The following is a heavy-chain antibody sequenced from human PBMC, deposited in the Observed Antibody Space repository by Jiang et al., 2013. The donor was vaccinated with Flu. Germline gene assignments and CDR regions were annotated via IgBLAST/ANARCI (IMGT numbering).Heavy chain of an antibody. CDR2: IYWDDDK. Sequence: KPTQTLTLTCTFSGFSLSTSAVGVGWIRQPPGKALEWLAVIYWDDDKFYSPSLRSRLTITKDTSKNQVVLRMTNMDPVDTATYFCAHSFWYDSSGSYSGTPFDYWGQGTLVTVSS. CDR1: GFSLSTSAVG. V-gene: IGHV2-5*02. CDR3: AHSFWYDSSGSYSGTPFDY. J-gene: IGHJ4*02. D-gene: IGHD3-22*01.